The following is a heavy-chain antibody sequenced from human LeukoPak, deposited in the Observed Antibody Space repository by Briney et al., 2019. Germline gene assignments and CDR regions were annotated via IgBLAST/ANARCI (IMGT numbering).Heavy chain of an antibody. CDR2: INPNSGGT. Sequence: ASVKVSCKASGYTFTGYYMHWVRQAPGQGLEWMGWINPNSGGTNYAQKFQGWVTMTRDTSISTAYMELSRLRSEDTAVYYCAGDMVWSGYYRFDYWGQGALVTVSS. CDR1: GYTFTGYY. V-gene: IGHV1-2*04. CDR3: AGDMVWSGYYRFDY. D-gene: IGHD3-3*01. J-gene: IGHJ4*02.